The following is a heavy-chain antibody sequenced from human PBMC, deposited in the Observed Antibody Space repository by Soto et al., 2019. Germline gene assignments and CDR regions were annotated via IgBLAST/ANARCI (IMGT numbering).Heavy chain of an antibody. CDR2: IYNSVNT. CDR3: ARGPSGDKVDY. V-gene: IGHV4-30-4*01. D-gene: IGHD3-10*01. J-gene: IGHJ4*02. Sequence: QVQLQESGPGLVEPSQTLSLTCTVSVDSISNGYYTWSWIRQPPGKDLEWIGHIYNSVNTYSNPSLKSRVTISADTSKNQFSLKLSSVTAADTAVYYCARGPSGDKVDYWGQGTLVTVSS. CDR1: VDSISNGYYT.